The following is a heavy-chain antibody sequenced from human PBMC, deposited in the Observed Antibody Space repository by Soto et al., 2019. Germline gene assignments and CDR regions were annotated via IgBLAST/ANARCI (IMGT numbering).Heavy chain of an antibody. CDR2: IYYSGST. CDR1: GGSISSYY. V-gene: IGHV4-59*01. Sequence: SETLSLTCTVSGGSISSYYWSWIRQPPGKGLEWIGYIYYSGSTNYNPSLKSRVTISVDTSKNQFSLKLSSVTAADTAVYYCARGVTTVTTHWFDPWGQGTLVTVSS. J-gene: IGHJ5*02. CDR3: ARGVTTVTTHWFDP. D-gene: IGHD4-17*01.